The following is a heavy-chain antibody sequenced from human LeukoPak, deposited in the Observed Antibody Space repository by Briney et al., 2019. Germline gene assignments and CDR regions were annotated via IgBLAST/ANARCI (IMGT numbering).Heavy chain of an antibody. V-gene: IGHV4-38-2*02. CDR3: ADAYSGTYYGS. Sequence: SETLSLTCTVSGYSLSSGYHWGWIRQPPGKGLESIGTIYHSGSSYYNPSLESRVTISLDMSKNQISLKLTSVTAADTAIYYCADAYSGTYYGSWGQGTLVTVSS. J-gene: IGHJ5*02. D-gene: IGHD1-26*01. CDR2: IYHSGSS. CDR1: GYSLSSGYH.